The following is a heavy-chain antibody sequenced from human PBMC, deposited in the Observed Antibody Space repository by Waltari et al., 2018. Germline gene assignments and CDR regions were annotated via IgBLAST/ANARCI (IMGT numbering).Heavy chain of an antibody. CDR2: IKQDGSEK. Sequence: EVQLVESGGGLVQPGGSLRLSCAASGFTFSSYWMSWVRQAPGKGLEWVANIKQDGSEKYYVDSVKGRFTISRDNAKNSLYLQMNSLRAEDTAVYYCARVPRYYYYGMDVWGQGTTVTVSS. CDR3: ARVPRYYYYGMDV. V-gene: IGHV3-7*01. CDR1: GFTFSSYW. J-gene: IGHJ6*02.